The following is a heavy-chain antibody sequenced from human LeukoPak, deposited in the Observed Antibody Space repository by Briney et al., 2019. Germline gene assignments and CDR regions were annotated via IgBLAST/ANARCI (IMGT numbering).Heavy chain of an antibody. CDR1: GGSISSYY. Sequence: PSETLSLTCTVSGGSISSYYWSWIRQPPGKGLEWIGYIYYSGSTNYNPSLKSRVTISVDTSKNQFSLKLSSVTAADTAVYYCARDQYGYFQHWGQGTLVTVSS. V-gene: IGHV4-59*01. D-gene: IGHD2-8*01. CDR2: IYYSGST. CDR3: ARDQYGYFQH. J-gene: IGHJ1*01.